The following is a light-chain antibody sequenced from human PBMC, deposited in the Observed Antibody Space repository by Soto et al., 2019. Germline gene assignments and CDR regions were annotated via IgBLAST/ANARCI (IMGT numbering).Light chain of an antibody. CDR1: SSDVGSYNL. Sequence: QSALTQPASVSGSPGQSITISCTGTSSDVGSYNLVSWYQQHPRKAPKLMIYEGSKRPSGVSNRFSGSKSGNTASLTISGLQGEDEADYYCCSYAGSNAIHVVFGGGTKVTVL. J-gene: IGLJ2*01. CDR2: EGS. V-gene: IGLV2-23*03. CDR3: CSYAGSNAIHVV.